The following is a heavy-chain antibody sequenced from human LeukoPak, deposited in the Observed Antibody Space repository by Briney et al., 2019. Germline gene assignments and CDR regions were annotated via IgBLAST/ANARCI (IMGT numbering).Heavy chain of an antibody. CDR2: ISSSSSYI. J-gene: IGHJ6*03. Sequence: TGGSLRLSCAASGFTFSSYSMNWVRQAPGKGLEWVSSISSSSSYIYYADSVKGRFTISRDNAKNSLYLQMNSLRAEDTAVYYCARGSYGDYYYYMDVWGKGTTVTVSS. V-gene: IGHV3-21*01. D-gene: IGHD4-17*01. CDR3: ARGSYGDYYYYMDV. CDR1: GFTFSSYS.